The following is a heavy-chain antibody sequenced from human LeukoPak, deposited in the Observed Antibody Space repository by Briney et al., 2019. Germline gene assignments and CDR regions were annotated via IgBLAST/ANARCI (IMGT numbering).Heavy chain of an antibody. D-gene: IGHD2-15*01. CDR2: INPYSGDT. Sequence: ASVKVSCKASGYTFTEYYIHWVRQAPGQGLEWMGWINPYSGDTNYAQNFQGRVTMTRDTPISTAYMDLSRLRSDDTAVYFCARGLGYCSGGSCFSKNLDYWGQGTLVTVST. V-gene: IGHV1-2*02. CDR1: GYTFTEYY. J-gene: IGHJ4*02. CDR3: ARGLGYCSGGSCFSKNLDY.